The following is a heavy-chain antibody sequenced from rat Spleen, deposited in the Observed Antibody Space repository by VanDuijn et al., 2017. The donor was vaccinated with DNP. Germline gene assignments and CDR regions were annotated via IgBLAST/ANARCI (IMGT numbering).Heavy chain of an antibody. D-gene: IGHD1-1*01. CDR1: GFTFSNYY. V-gene: IGHV5-25*01. CDR3: TRGYSDDY. Sequence: EVQLVESGGGLVQPGRSMKLSCAASGFTFSNYYMAWVRQAPTKGLEWVASIITGGGNTYYRDSVKGRFTISRDNAKSTLYLQMNSLRSEDTATYYCTRGYSDDYWGQGVMVTVSS. CDR2: IITGGGNT. J-gene: IGHJ2*01.